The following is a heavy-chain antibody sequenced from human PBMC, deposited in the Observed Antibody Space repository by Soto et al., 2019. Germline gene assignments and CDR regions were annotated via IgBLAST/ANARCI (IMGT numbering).Heavy chain of an antibody. V-gene: IGHV4-30-2*01. CDR2: IYHGST. D-gene: IGHD6-19*01. J-gene: IGHJ4*02. CDR1: GGSISSGGYS. Sequence: QLKLQASGSGLVKPSQTLSLTSAVSGGSISSGGYSWSWIRQPPVKGLEWIGYIYHGSTYYNPSLKSRVNRSVDRSKNQVSLKQTSVTAADTAVYYCARAGGLGAVAVYYWGQGTLVTVSS. CDR3: ARAGGLGAVAVYY.